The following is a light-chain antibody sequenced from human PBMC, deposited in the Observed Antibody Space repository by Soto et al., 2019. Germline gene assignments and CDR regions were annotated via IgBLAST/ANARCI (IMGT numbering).Light chain of an antibody. Sequence: DIQMTQSPSFVSASVGDRVTITCRASQGISSXXXWYQHKPGRAPKLLIHAASSLESGVSSRFSGSGSGTDFTLTISSLQPEDFATYYCQQTTSFPLTFGGGTKVEIK. CDR3: QQTTSFPLT. V-gene: IGKV1-12*01. CDR1: QGISSX. CDR2: AAS. J-gene: IGKJ4*01.